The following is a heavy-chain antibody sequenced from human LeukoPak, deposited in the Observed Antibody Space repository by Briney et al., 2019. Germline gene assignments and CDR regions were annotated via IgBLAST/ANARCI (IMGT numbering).Heavy chain of an antibody. Sequence: SETLSLTCTVSGGSISSYYWSWIRQPAGKGLEWIGRIYTSGSTNYNPSLKSRVTMSVDTSKNQFSLKLSSATAADTAVYYCARDPEKPARPFGAFDYWGQGTLVTVSS. CDR2: IYTSGST. V-gene: IGHV4-4*07. J-gene: IGHJ4*02. D-gene: IGHD6-6*01. CDR3: ARDPEKPARPFGAFDY. CDR1: GGSISSYY.